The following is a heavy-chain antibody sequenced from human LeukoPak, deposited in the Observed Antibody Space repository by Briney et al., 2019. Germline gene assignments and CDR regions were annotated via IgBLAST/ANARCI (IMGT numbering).Heavy chain of an antibody. CDR1: GFTFDDYG. V-gene: IGHV3-20*04. CDR3: ARVRYGSGSYYNFYYYYMDV. CDR2: INWNGGST. Sequence: GGSLRLSCAASGFTFDDYGMSWARHAPGKGLERVSGINWNGGSTGYADSVKGRFTISRDNAKNSLYLQMNSLRAEDTALYYCARVRYGSGSYYNFYYYYMDVWGKGTTVTVSS. J-gene: IGHJ6*03. D-gene: IGHD3-10*01.